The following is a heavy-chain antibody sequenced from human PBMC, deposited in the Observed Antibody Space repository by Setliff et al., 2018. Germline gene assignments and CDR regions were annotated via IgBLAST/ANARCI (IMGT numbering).Heavy chain of an antibody. Sequence: ASVKVSCKASGFTLTSYPIHWVRQTPGQRLEWMGWINPDNGNRKYSQRFQGRVTITRDTSASTVFLELSTLRSEDTAVYYCTRDFLGATASFDIWGQGTMVTVSS. CDR1: GFTLTSYP. V-gene: IGHV1-3*01. J-gene: IGHJ3*02. CDR3: TRDFLGATASFDI. CDR2: INPDNGNR. D-gene: IGHD3-3*01.